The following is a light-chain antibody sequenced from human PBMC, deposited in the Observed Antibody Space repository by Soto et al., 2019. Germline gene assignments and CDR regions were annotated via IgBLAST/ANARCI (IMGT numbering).Light chain of an antibody. V-gene: IGKV3-15*01. CDR2: DIS. CDR1: QTVSIN. Sequence: EVVMTQSPATLSVSPGERATLSCRASQTVSINLAWYQQRPGQAPRLLIYDISNRATGVPARLSGSGSETEFTLTIRSPQSEDFAVYFCQQYNNWPSFGQGTRLEIK. CDR3: QQYNNWPS. J-gene: IGKJ5*01.